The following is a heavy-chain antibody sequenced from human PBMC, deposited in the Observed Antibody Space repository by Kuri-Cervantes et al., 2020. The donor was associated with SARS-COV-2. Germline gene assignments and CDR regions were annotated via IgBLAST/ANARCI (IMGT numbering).Heavy chain of an antibody. CDR2: IYTSEST. J-gene: IGHJ5*02. D-gene: IGHD6-25*01. V-gene: IGHV4-61*02. Sequence: SETLSLTCTVSGGSISSSSYYWSWIRQPAGKGLEWIGRIYTSESTNYNPSLKSRVTMSADTSKNQFSLKLSSVTAADTAVYYCARAGSVNNWFDPWGQGTLVTVSS. CDR1: GGSISSSSYY. CDR3: ARAGSVNNWFDP.